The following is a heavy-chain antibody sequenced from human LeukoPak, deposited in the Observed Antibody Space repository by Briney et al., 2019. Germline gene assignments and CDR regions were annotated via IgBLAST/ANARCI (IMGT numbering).Heavy chain of an antibody. CDR2: INPNSGGT. J-gene: IGHJ5*02. CDR3: ARDLTGTMSGWFDP. D-gene: IGHD1-7*01. Sequence: ASVKVSCKASGYTFTGYYMHWVRQAPGQGLEWMGWINPNSGGTNYAQKFQGRVTMTRDTSISTAYMELSRLRSDDTAVYYCARDLTGTMSGWFDPWGQGTLVTVSS. CDR1: GYTFTGYY. V-gene: IGHV1-2*02.